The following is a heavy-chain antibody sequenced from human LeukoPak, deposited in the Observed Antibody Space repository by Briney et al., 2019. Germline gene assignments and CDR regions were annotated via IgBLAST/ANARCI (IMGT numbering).Heavy chain of an antibody. CDR3: ARDYHAPGSYYHGFDA. J-gene: IGHJ5*02. CDR1: GGSISSYF. Sequence: SETLSLTCSVSGGSISSYFWSWLRQPPGKGLEWIGYIHDSGSTDYNPSLKSRVTISVERSKNQFYLKVTSVTAADTAVYYCARDYHAPGSYYHGFDAWGQGTLVTVSS. CDR2: IHDSGST. V-gene: IGHV4-59*01. D-gene: IGHD3-10*01.